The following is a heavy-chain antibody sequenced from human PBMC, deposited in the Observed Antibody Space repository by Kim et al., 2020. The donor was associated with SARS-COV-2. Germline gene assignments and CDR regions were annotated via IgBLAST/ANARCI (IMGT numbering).Heavy chain of an antibody. D-gene: IGHD3-10*01. CDR2: ISSSSSYI. CDR3: ASGLWIYYGSGSYQNAFDI. J-gene: IGHJ3*02. Sequence: GGSLRLSCAASGFTFSSYSMNWVRQAPGKGLEWVSSISSSSSYIYYADSVKGRFTISRDNAKNSLYLQMNSLRAEDTAVYYCASGLWIYYGSGSYQNAFDIWGQGTMVTVSS. V-gene: IGHV3-21*01. CDR1: GFTFSSYS.